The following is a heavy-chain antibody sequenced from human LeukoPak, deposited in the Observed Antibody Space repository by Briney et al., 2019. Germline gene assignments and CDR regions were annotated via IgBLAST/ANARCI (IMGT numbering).Heavy chain of an antibody. CDR2: ISAYNGNT. D-gene: IGHD6-6*01. CDR3: ARWSSSPGLSYFDY. CDR1: GYTFTSYG. Sequence: GASVKVSCKASGYTFTSYGISWVRQAPGQGLEWMGWISAYNGNTNYAQKLQGRVTMTTDTSTSTAYMELRSLRSDDTAVYYCARWSSSPGLSYFDYWGQGTLVTVSS. J-gene: IGHJ4*02. V-gene: IGHV1-18*01.